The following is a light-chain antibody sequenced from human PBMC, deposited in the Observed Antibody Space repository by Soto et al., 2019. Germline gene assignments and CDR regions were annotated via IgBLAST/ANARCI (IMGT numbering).Light chain of an antibody. Sequence: DIQMTQSPSSLSASVGDTVTINCRANQSVSSWLAWYQQKPGQTPKLLIYDASTLETGVPSRFAGSEAETEFTLTISGLQPDDFAAYYCQQCSSYTWTFGQGTRVEIK. CDR3: QQCSSYTWT. CDR1: QSVSSW. V-gene: IGKV1-5*01. J-gene: IGKJ1*01. CDR2: DAS.